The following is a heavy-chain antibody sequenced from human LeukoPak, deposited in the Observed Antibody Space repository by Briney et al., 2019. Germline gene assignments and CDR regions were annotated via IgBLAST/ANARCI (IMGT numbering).Heavy chain of an antibody. Sequence: GGSLRLSCAASGFTFSSYAVHWVRQAPGKGLEWVANIKQDGSEKYYVDSVKGRFTISRDNAKNSLYLQMNSLRAEDTAVYYCARDDGTYGMDVWGQGTTVTVSS. CDR1: GFTFSSYA. D-gene: IGHD1-26*01. J-gene: IGHJ6*02. V-gene: IGHV3-7*01. CDR3: ARDDGTYGMDV. CDR2: IKQDGSEK.